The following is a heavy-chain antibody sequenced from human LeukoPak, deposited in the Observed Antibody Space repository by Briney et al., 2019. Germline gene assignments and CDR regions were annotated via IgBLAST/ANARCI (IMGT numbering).Heavy chain of an antibody. J-gene: IGHJ4*02. CDR3: ARYPEYGDYYFDY. D-gene: IGHD4-17*01. V-gene: IGHV4-31*03. CDR2: IYYSGNT. Sequence: SETLSLTCTVSGGSISSGAYYWSWIRQHPGKGLEWIGYIYYSGNTYYNPSLKSRVTISVDTSKNQFSPKLSSVTAADTAVYYCARYPEYGDYYFDYWGQETLVTVSS. CDR1: GGSISSGAYY.